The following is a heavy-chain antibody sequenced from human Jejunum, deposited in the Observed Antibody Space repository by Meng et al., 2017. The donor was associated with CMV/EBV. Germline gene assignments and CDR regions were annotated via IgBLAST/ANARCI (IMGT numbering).Heavy chain of an antibody. Sequence: YNFTSNYIHWVRQAPGQGLEWMGIINPSGGSTTSAQQFQGRVTMTRDTSTDTVYMELRSLRSDDTALYYCARDPGGTYSGSLNWFDPWGQGTLVTVSS. CDR1: YNFTSNY. CDR2: INPSGGST. V-gene: IGHV1-46*01. J-gene: IGHJ5*02. D-gene: IGHD1-26*01. CDR3: ARDPGGTYSGSLNWFDP.